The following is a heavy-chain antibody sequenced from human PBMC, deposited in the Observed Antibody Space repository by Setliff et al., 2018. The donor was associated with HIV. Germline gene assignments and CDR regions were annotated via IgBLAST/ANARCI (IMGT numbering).Heavy chain of an antibody. Sequence: SETLSLTCAVYGGSFSGFYWNWIRQAPGKGLEWIGEINHSRGTKYNPSLKSRVTISVDTSKNQFSLKLSSVTAADTAFYYCARGFSGDYLFTGYLDVWGKGTTVTVSS. CDR2: INHSRGT. D-gene: IGHD3-22*01. V-gene: IGHV4-34*01. CDR1: GGSFSGFY. CDR3: ARGFSGDYLFTGYLDV. J-gene: IGHJ6*03.